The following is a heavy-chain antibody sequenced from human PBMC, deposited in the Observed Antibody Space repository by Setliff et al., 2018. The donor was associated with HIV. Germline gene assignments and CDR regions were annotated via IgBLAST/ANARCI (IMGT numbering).Heavy chain of an antibody. V-gene: IGHV4-61*02. J-gene: IGHJ5*02. Sequence: SETLSLTCTVSGGSISSGSYYWSWIRQPSGKGLEWIGRVYTSGSPNSNTSLKSRVPISRDTSKNQFSLKLSSVTAADTAVYYCATYESSWRETAPTWGQGTLVTVSS. D-gene: IGHD3-3*01. CDR1: GGSISSGSYY. CDR3: ATYESSWRETAPT. CDR2: VYTSGSP.